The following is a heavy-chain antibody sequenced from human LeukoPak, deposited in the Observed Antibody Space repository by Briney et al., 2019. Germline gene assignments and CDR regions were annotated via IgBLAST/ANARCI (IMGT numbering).Heavy chain of an antibody. V-gene: IGHV1-2*02. CDR3: ARDLKTWGSYGGNPFDY. CDR2: INPNSGGT. D-gene: IGHD4-23*01. CDR1: GYTFTGYY. Sequence: GASVKVSCKASGYTFTGYYMHWVRQAPGQGLEWMGWINPNSGGTNYAQKLQGRVTMTTDTSTSTAYMELRNLISDDTALYYCARDLKTWGSYGGNPFDYWGQGTLVTVSS. J-gene: IGHJ4*02.